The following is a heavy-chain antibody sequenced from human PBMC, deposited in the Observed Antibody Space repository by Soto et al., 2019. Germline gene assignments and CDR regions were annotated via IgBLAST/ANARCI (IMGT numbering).Heavy chain of an antibody. CDR3: ARVLAYCGGECSGAFDI. Sequence: GALRLSCAASGFTVSSNYMSWVRQAPGKGLEWVSVIYSGGSTYYADSVKGRFTISRDNSKNTLYLQMNSLRAEDTAVYYCARVLAYCGGECSGAFDIWGQGTMVTVSS. CDR1: GFTVSSNY. CDR2: IYSGGST. V-gene: IGHV3-53*01. D-gene: IGHD2-21*01. J-gene: IGHJ3*02.